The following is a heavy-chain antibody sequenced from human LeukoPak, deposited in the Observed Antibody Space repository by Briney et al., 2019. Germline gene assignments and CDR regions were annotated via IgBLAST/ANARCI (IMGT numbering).Heavy chain of an antibody. CDR2: ISASGTLT. Sequence: GGSLRLSCAASGFTFSDYYMSWIRQAPGKGLEWISYISASGTLTHYADSVEGRFTISRDNAKNSLFLQMNSLRGEDTAVYYCARDIVVVVAATQHYYYYMDVWGKGTTVTISS. D-gene: IGHD2-15*01. V-gene: IGHV3-11*06. CDR3: ARDIVVVVAATQHYYYYMDV. J-gene: IGHJ6*03. CDR1: GFTFSDYY.